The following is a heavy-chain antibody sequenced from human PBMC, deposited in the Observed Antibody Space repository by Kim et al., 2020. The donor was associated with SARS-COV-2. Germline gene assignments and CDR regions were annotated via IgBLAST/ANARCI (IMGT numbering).Heavy chain of an antibody. V-gene: IGHV3-48*04. CDR1: GFTFSSYS. J-gene: IGHJ4*02. Sequence: GGSLRLSCAASGFTFSSYSMNWVRQAPGKGLEWVSYISSSSSTIYYAYSVKGRFTISRDNAKNSLYLQMNSLRAEDTAVYYCARDKSGLGSGGSGYFDYWGTGTLVTVSS. CDR3: ARDKSGLGSGGSGYFDY. CDR2: ISSSSSTI. D-gene: IGHD2-15*01.